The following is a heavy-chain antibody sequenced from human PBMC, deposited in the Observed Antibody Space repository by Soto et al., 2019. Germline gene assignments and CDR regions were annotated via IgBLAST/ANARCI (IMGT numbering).Heavy chain of an antibody. CDR1: GDSVSSNSAA. V-gene: IGHV6-1*01. D-gene: IGHD3-10*01. CDR3: ASSGNKTYYYGSGRFDP. CDR2: TYYRSKWYN. Sequence: SPTLSLTCAISGDSVSSNSAAWNWIRQSPSRGLEWLGRTYYRSKWYNDYAVSVKSRITINPDTSKNQFSLQLNSVTPEDTAVYYCASSGNKTYYYGSGRFDPWGQGTLVTVSS. J-gene: IGHJ5*02.